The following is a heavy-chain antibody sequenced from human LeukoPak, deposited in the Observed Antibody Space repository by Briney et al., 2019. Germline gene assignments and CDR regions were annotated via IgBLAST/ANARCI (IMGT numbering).Heavy chain of an antibody. CDR3: AKIGSGTREFDY. CDR2: ISGSGGGT. D-gene: IGHD1-1*01. Sequence: GGSLRLSCVASGFTFSSYVMTWVRQAPGKGLEWVSAISGSGGGTYYADSVKGRFTISRDNSKNTLYLQMNNLRAEDTAVYYCAKIGSGTREFDYWGQGSLVTVSS. V-gene: IGHV3-23*01. J-gene: IGHJ4*02. CDR1: GFTFSSYV.